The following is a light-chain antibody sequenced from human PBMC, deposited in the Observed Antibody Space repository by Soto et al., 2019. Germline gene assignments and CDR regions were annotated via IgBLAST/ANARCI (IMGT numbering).Light chain of an antibody. Sequence: ALTQPASVSGSPGHAITISCTGTSSGVGAYNYVSWYQQQSGKAPKLMIHEVSNRPSGVSNRFSGSKSGNTASLTISGLQAEDEADYYCSSYTTSRAYVFGIGTKVTVL. V-gene: IGLV2-14*01. J-gene: IGLJ1*01. CDR1: SSGVGAYNY. CDR2: EVS. CDR3: SSYTTSRAYV.